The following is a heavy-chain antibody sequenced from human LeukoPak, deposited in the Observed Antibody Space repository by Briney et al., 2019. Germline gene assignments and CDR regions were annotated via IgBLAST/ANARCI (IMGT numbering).Heavy chain of an antibody. J-gene: IGHJ4*02. CDR3: AKVAGWFGELSEYYFDY. CDR2: ISGSGDST. V-gene: IGHV3-23*01. CDR1: GFTFSSYG. D-gene: IGHD3-10*01. Sequence: GGTLRLSCAASGFTFSSYGMSWVRQAPGKGLEWVSAISGSGDSTYYADSVKGRFTISRDNSKNTLYLQMNSLRAEDTAVYYCAKVAGWFGELSEYYFDYWGQGTLVTVSS.